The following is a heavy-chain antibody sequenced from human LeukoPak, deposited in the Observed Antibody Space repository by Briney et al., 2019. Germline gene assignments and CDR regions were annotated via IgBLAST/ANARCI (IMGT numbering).Heavy chain of an antibody. D-gene: IGHD6-19*01. CDR1: GFTFSTYT. Sequence: GRSLRLSCAASGFTFSTYTMHWVRQAPGKGLEWVAVISYDGSNKYYADSVKGRFTISRDTSKNTLYPQMNSLRAEDTAVYYCARDAAVAGAVNWFDPWGQGTLVTVSS. CDR2: ISYDGSNK. J-gene: IGHJ5*02. CDR3: ARDAAVAGAVNWFDP. V-gene: IGHV3-30-3*01.